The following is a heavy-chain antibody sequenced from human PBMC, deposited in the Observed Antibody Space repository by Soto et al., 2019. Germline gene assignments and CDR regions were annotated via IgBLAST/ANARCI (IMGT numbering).Heavy chain of an antibody. V-gene: IGHV1-2*02. CDR3: AKDPRRNWFDP. Sequence: ASVKGSCKXSGYAFNGYYMHWVRQAHGQGLEWMGWSNPNSGGTNYAQKLQGRATMTRDTSISTAYMELSRLRSDDTAVYYCAKDPRRNWFDPWGQGTLVTVSS. J-gene: IGHJ5*02. CDR1: GYAFNGYY. CDR2: SNPNSGGT.